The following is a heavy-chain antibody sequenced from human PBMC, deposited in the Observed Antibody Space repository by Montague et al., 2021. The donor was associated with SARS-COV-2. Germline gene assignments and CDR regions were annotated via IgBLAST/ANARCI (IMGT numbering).Heavy chain of an antibody. CDR2: ISYSGNT. CDR3: ARLPPYRFNSNGHYYNAVDI. CDR1: GGSISSSGYY. D-gene: IGHD3-22*01. V-gene: IGHV4-39*01. Sequence: SETLSLTCTVSGGSISSSGYYWGWIRQPPGKGLEWIVSISYSGNTYYSLSLQSRVTISADTSKNQLSLRLNSMTAADTAVYYCARLPPYRFNSNGHYYNAVDIWGQGAMVTVSS. J-gene: IGHJ3*02.